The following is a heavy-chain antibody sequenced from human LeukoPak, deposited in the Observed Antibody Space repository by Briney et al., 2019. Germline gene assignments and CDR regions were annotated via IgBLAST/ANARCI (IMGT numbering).Heavy chain of an antibody. V-gene: IGHV4-30-4*01. CDR3: ARPYYYDSRIDP. CDR1: GGSISSGDYY. Sequence: SQTLSLTCTVSGGSISSGDYYWSWIRQPPGKGLEWVGYMYYSGSTYYNPSLKSRVTISVDTSKNQFSLQLSSVTAADTAVYYRARPYYYDSRIDPWGQGTLVTVSS. CDR2: MYYSGST. J-gene: IGHJ5*02. D-gene: IGHD3-22*01.